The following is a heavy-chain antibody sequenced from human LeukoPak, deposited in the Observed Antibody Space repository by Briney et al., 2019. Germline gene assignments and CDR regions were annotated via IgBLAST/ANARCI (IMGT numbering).Heavy chain of an antibody. D-gene: IGHD5-18*01. CDR2: ISSSGSTI. V-gene: IGHV3-48*03. CDR3: AKDLSGGYHSYYFDF. Sequence: GRSLRLSCAASGFTFSSYEMNWVRQAPGKGLEWVSYISSSGSTIYYADSVKGRFTISRDNSKNTLYLQMNSLSNEDTAVYFCAKDLSGGYHSYYFDFWGQGTPVTVSA. CDR1: GFTFSSYE. J-gene: IGHJ4*02.